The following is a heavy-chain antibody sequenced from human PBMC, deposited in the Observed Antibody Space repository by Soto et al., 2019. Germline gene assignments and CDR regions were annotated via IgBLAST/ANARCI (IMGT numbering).Heavy chain of an antibody. J-gene: IGHJ6*02. V-gene: IGHV3-30*18. CDR3: AKDVKRGSGRGGGMDV. CDR1: GFTFSSYG. D-gene: IGHD3-10*01. CDR2: ISYDGSNK. Sequence: QVQLVESGGGVVQPGRSLRLSCAASGFTFSSYGMHWVRQAPGKGLEWVAVISYDGSNKYYADSVKGRFTISRDNSKNTLYLQMNSVRAEDTAVYYCAKDVKRGSGRGGGMDVWGQGTTVTVSS.